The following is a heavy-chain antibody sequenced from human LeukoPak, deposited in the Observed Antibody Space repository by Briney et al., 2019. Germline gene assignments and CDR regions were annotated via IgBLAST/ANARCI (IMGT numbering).Heavy chain of an antibody. CDR1: GFIFSNYW. CDR2: IKEDGSEK. V-gene: IGHV3-7*01. D-gene: IGHD1-20*01. J-gene: IGHJ3*02. Sequence: PGGSLRLSCAASGFIFSNYWMSWVRQAPGKGLEWVANIKEDGSEKYYVGSVKGRFTISRDNAKNSLYLQMNSLRAEDTAVYYCAKYNSGAFDIWGQGTMVTVSS. CDR3: AKYNSGAFDI.